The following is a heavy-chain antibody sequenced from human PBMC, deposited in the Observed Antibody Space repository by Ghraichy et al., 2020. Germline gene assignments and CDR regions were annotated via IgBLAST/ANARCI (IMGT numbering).Heavy chain of an antibody. J-gene: IGHJ4*02. CDR2: INPSRATT. CDR3: ARDSQAASILSYFDN. CDR1: GYTFTNYF. Sequence: ASVKVPARHGYTFTNYFMHWVRQAPGQGLEWMGIINPSRATTSYAQKFQGRVTMTRDTSTTTVYMELSGLRSEDTAVYYCARDSQAASILSYFDNWGQGTLVTVSS. D-gene: IGHD5-12*01. V-gene: IGHV1-46*03.